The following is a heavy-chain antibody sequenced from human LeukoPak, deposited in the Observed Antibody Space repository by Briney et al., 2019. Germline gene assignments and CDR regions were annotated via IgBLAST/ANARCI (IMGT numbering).Heavy chain of an antibody. CDR1: GGTFSSYA. D-gene: IGHD2-2*01. CDR3: ARMDSQLLYGMDV. Sequence: SVKVSCKASGGTFSSYAISWVRQAPGQGLEWMGGIIPIFGTANYAQKFQGRVTITADESTSTAYMELSSLRSEDTAAYYCARMDSQLLYGMDVWGQGTTVTVSS. J-gene: IGHJ6*02. CDR2: IIPIFGTA. V-gene: IGHV1-69*13.